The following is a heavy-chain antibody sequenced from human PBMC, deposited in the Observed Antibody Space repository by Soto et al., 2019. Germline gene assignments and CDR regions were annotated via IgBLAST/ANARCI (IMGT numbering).Heavy chain of an antibody. D-gene: IGHD6-13*01. CDR3: ARGLRVGTPYFQH. J-gene: IGHJ1*01. CDR1: GGSISSYY. Sequence: PSETLSLTCTVSGGSISSYYWSWIRQPPGKGLEWIGYIYYSGSANYNPPLKSRVTISVDTSKNQFSLKLSSVTAADTAVYYCARGLRVGTPYFQHWGQGTLVTVSS. CDR2: IYYSGSA. V-gene: IGHV4-59*08.